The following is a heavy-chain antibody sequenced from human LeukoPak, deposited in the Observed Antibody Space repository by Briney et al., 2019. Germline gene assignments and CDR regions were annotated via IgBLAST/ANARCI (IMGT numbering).Heavy chain of an antibody. Sequence: SVKVSCKASGGTFRSYAISWVRQAPGQGLEWMGGIIPIFGTANYAQKFQGRVTITADESTSTAYMELSSLRSEDTAVYYCAREVYRGYSYGYGSEGLDYWGQGTLVTVSS. CDR1: GGTFRSYA. D-gene: IGHD5-18*01. V-gene: IGHV1-69*13. CDR2: IIPIFGTA. J-gene: IGHJ4*02. CDR3: AREVYRGYSYGYGSEGLDY.